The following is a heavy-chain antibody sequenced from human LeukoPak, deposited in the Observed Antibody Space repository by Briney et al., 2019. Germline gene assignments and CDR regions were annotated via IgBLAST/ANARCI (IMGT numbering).Heavy chain of an antibody. D-gene: IGHD6-19*01. Sequence: GGSLRLSCAASGFAFSVYAMSWLRQPPRKGLEWVSTINANSGTTSYAASVRGRFTISRDNSKNTLYLQLNTLRADDTATYYCAKPISGGLAVTADWFHPWGQGTLVVVSS. V-gene: IGHV3-23*01. CDR1: GFAFSVYA. CDR3: AKPISGGLAVTADWFHP. J-gene: IGHJ5*01. CDR2: INANSGTT.